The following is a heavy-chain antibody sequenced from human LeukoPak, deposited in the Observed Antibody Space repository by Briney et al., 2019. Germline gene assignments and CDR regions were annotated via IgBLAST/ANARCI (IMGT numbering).Heavy chain of an antibody. D-gene: IGHD1-1*01. CDR3: VVQGWVFRAPTQYYFDY. CDR2: ISSNGGSR. CDR1: GFTFGNYA. J-gene: IGHJ4*02. Sequence: GGSLRLSCAASGFTFGNYAMSWVRQAPGKGLEYVSAISSNGGSRYYADSVKGRFTISRDNSKNTLYLQMSSLRAEDTAVCYCVVQGWVFRAPTQYYFDYWGQGTLVTVSS. V-gene: IGHV3-64D*06.